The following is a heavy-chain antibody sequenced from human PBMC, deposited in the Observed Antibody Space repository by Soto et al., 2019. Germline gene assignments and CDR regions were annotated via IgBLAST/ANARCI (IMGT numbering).Heavy chain of an antibody. CDR2: IYPFDSDT. CDR3: VKVSTSSSEDLSYSYFSMDV. CDR1: EYTFTNNW. Sequence: PGESLKISCKGSEYTFTNNWIGWVRQRPGRGLEWMGFIYPFDSDTRYSPSFQGHVTFSADKSINTAYLQWSSPKASDTAMYYCVKVSTSSSEDLSYSYFSMDVWGLGTTVTVSS. D-gene: IGHD2-15*01. V-gene: IGHV5-51*01. J-gene: IGHJ6*02.